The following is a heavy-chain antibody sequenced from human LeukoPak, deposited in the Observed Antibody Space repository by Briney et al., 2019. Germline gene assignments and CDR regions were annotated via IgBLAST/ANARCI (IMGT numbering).Heavy chain of an antibody. Sequence: GGSLRLSCVASGFSFTKYWMTWVRQAPGKGLEWVGRIKSKTDGGTTDYAAPVKGRFTISSDDSKNTLYLQMNSLKTEDTAVYYCTTEIPAAAPVYWGQGTLVTVSS. CDR2: IKSKTDGGTT. J-gene: IGHJ4*02. V-gene: IGHV3-15*01. CDR3: TTEIPAAAPVY. CDR1: GFSFTKYW. D-gene: IGHD2-2*01.